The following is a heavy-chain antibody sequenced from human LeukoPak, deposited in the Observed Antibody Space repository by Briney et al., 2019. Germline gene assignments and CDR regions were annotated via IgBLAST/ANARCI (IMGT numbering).Heavy chain of an antibody. Sequence: SGTLSLTCTVSSCPVSRGTWSWSCNRQPPGGPLAWIGYVYHSGGTYYSPSLKTPVTISIDRSKNQFSLKINFVTAADTAVYYCARWYGSGTRNPWFDSWGQGALVSVSS. J-gene: IGHJ5*01. CDR1: SCPVSRGTWS. CDR3: ARWYGSGTRNPWFDS. CDR2: VYHSGGT. D-gene: IGHD3-10*01. V-gene: IGHV4-30-2*01.